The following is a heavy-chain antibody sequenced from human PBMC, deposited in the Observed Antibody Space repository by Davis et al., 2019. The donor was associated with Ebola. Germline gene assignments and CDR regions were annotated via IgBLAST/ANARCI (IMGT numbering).Heavy chain of an antibody. V-gene: IGHV1-69*13. D-gene: IGHD3-22*01. CDR1: GGTFSSYG. CDR3: ARDRYSDGSGYFFEQSH. CDR2: IIPVFGIP. J-gene: IGHJ4*02. Sequence: SVKVSCKASGGTFSSYGISWVRQAPGQGLDWMGGIIPVFGIPKYAQKFQGRVTITADESTSTAYMELSSLRSEDTAVNYCARDRYSDGSGYFFEQSHWGQGTLVTVSS.